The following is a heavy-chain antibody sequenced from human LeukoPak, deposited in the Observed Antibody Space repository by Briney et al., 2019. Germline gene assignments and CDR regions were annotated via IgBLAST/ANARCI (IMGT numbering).Heavy chain of an antibody. CDR2: ISSSGSYK. Sequence: GGSLRLSCAASGFTFNSYTMNWVRQAPGKGLEWVSSISSSGSYKYYAGSVKGRFTISRDNAKNSLYLQMNSLRPEDTAVYYCARDPSEASHPYYFDYWAQGTLVTVSS. CDR1: GFTFNSYT. CDR3: ARDPSEASHPYYFDY. V-gene: IGHV3-21*01. J-gene: IGHJ4*02.